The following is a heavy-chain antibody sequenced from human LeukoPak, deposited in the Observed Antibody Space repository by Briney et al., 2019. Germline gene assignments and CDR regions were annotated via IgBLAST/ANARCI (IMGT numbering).Heavy chain of an antibody. Sequence: PGRSLRLSCAASGFTFSSCAMHWVRQAPGKGLEWVAVISYDGSNKHYADSVKGRFTISRDNSKNTLYLQMNSLRAEDTALYYCAKDGDTVSGTYYFDMDVWGKGTTVTISS. CDR1: GFTFSSCA. CDR2: ISYDGSNK. CDR3: AKDGDTVSGTYYFDMDV. D-gene: IGHD1-26*01. J-gene: IGHJ6*03. V-gene: IGHV3-30*04.